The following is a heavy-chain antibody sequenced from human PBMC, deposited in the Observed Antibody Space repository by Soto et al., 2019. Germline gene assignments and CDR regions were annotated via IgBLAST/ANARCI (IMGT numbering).Heavy chain of an antibody. V-gene: IGHV4-34*01. D-gene: IGHD6-13*01. CDR3: ARTYSSSWYGSAGDWFDP. CDR1: GGSFSGYY. J-gene: IGHJ5*02. Sequence: SETLSLTCAVYGGSFSGYYWSWIRQPPGKGLEWIGEINHSGSTNYNPSLKSRVTISVDTSKNQFSLKLSSVTAADTAVYYCARTYSSSWYGSAGDWFDPWGQGTLVTVSS. CDR2: INHSGST.